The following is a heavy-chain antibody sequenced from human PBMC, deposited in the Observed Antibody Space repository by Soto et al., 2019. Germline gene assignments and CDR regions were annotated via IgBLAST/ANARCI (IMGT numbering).Heavy chain of an antibody. D-gene: IGHD3-22*01. J-gene: IGHJ4*02. V-gene: IGHV4-31*03. CDR3: ARAGSSGYYKFED. CDR1: GGSISSGGSY. Sequence: VQLQESGPGLVKPSQTLSLTCIVSGGSISSGGSYWSWIRQHPGKGLEWIGYIYYSGSTYYNPSLKSRVNISVDTSKKQFSLKLSSVTAADTAVYYCARAGSSGYYKFEDWGQGTLVTVSS. CDR2: IYYSGST.